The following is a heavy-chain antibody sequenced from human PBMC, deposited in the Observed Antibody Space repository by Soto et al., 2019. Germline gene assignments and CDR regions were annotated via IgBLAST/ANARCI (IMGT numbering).Heavy chain of an antibody. V-gene: IGHV3-23*01. CDR3: VAVDGWYFDY. Sequence: EVQRLESGGGLVQPGGSLRLSCAASGFTFSSDAMSWVRQAPGKGLEWVSAISGRGGSTYYADSVKGRFTISRDNSKNTLYLQMNSLRAEDTAVYYCVAVDGWYFDYWGQGTLVTVSS. CDR1: GFTFSSDA. J-gene: IGHJ4*02. CDR2: ISGRGGST. D-gene: IGHD6-19*01.